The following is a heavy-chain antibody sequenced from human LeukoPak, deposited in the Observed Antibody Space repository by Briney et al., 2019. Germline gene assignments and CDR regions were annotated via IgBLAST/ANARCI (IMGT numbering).Heavy chain of an antibody. J-gene: IGHJ4*02. CDR1: GGSISVYY. Sequence: SETLSLTCTVSGGSISVYYWSWIRQPPGKGLEWIGYIYNSGSTNYNPSLKSRLTISVDTSKNQFSLKLSSVTAADTAVYYCARDRELGYWGQGTLVTVPS. D-gene: IGHD3-10*01. CDR3: ARDRELGY. V-gene: IGHV4-59*01. CDR2: IYNSGST.